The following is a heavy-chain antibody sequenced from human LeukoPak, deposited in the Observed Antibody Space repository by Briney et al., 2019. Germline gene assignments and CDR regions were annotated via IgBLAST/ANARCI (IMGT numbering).Heavy chain of an antibody. V-gene: IGHV3-64*02. D-gene: IGHD3-10*01. CDR2: INSDGSST. CDR3: ARESRPFNFGYYFDL. J-gene: IGHJ4*02. Sequence: GGSLRLSRVASGFTFSNYAIHWVRQAPGKGLECVSAINSDGSSTNYADSVKGRFIISRDNSKNTLYLQMGSLRAEDMAIYYCARESRPFNFGYYFDLWGQGSLVTVS. CDR1: GFTFSNYA.